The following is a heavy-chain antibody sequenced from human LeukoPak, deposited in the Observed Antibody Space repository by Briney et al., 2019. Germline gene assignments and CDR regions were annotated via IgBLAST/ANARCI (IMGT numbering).Heavy chain of an antibody. J-gene: IGHJ4*02. Sequence: ASVKVSCKASGYTFTGYYIYWVRHAPGQGLEWMGWINPNSGGTNYAQKFQGRVTMTKDTSPSTPYMELRRLRSDDTAVYYCASINCNNGVCYNFDYWGQGTLVTVSS. CDR3: ASINCNNGVCYNFDY. CDR2: INPNSGGT. CDR1: GYTFTGYY. D-gene: IGHD2-8*01. V-gene: IGHV1-2*02.